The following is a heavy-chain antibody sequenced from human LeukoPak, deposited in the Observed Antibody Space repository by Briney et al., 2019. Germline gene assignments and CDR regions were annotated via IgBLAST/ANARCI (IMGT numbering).Heavy chain of an antibody. CDR3: ARVNRSTQYYDFWSAKYYFDC. V-gene: IGHV4-30-4*01. CDR2: IYYSGST. J-gene: IGHJ4*02. Sequence: SQTLSLTCTVSGGSISSGGYYWSWIRQPPGKGLEWIGYIYYSGSTYYNPSLKSRVTISVDTSKNQFSLKLSSVTTADTAVYYCARVNRSTQYYDFWSAKYYFDCWGQGTLVTVSS. CDR1: GGSISSGGYY. D-gene: IGHD3-3*01.